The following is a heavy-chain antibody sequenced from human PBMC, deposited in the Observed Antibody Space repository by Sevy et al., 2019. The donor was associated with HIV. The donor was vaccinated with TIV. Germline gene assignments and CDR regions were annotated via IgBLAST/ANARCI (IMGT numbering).Heavy chain of an antibody. Sequence: GGSLRLSCAASGFAFSSHAMHWDRQAPGKGLEWVAVISYEGTETFYAASVEGRFTISRDNSKNMLSLQINSLRPEDTAVYYCARDGGYSIKWYPLYWGHGTLVTVSS. D-gene: IGHD6-13*01. CDR3: ARDGGYSIKWYPLY. CDR1: GFAFSSHA. V-gene: IGHV3-30-3*01. J-gene: IGHJ4*01. CDR2: ISYEGTET.